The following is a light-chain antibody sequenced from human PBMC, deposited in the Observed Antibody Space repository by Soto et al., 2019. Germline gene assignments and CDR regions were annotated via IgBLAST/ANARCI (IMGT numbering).Light chain of an antibody. CDR1: SSNNGACYE. Sequence: QSVLTQPPSVPGAPGQTVTIACTGSSSNNGACYEVHWFQQLPGTAPKVLIDGTNSRPSGVPDRFSGSKSDPPASLAITGFQPEDESDQYCQYYDSSLSVLYVFGTGTKLTVL. CDR2: GTN. J-gene: IGLJ1*01. V-gene: IGLV1-40*01. CDR3: QYYDSSLSVLYV.